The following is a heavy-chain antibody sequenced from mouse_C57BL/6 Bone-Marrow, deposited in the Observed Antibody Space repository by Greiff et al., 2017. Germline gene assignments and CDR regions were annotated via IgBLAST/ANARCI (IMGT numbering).Heavy chain of an antibody. D-gene: IGHD1-1*01. CDR1: GYTFTEYT. CDR2: FYPGSGSI. Sequence: QVQLKQPGAELVKPGASVKLSCKASGYTFTEYTIHWVKQRSGQGLEWIGWFYPGSGSIKYNEKFKEKATLTADKSSSPVSMELSRLASEDSTVYFCARHEADYYASRGFDDWGQGTTLTGSS. V-gene: IGHV1-62-2*01. CDR3: ARHEADYYASRGFDD. J-gene: IGHJ2*01.